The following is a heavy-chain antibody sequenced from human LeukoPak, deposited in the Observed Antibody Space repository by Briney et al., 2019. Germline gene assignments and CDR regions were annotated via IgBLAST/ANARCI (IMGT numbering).Heavy chain of an antibody. CDR3: ARKLRVVEMATPFDY. D-gene: IGHD5-24*01. CDR2: IYYSGST. CDR1: GGSISSYY. V-gene: IGHV4-59*12. J-gene: IGHJ4*02. Sequence: SETLSLTCTVSGGSISSYYWSWIRQPPGKGLEWIGSIYYSGSTYYNPSLKSRVTISVDTSKNQFSPKLSSVTAADTAVYYCARKLRVVEMATPFDYWGQGTLVTVSS.